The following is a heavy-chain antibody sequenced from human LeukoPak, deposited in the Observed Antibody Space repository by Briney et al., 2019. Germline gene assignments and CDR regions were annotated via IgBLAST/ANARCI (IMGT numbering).Heavy chain of an antibody. CDR2: ISAYNGNT. J-gene: IGHJ5*02. V-gene: IGHV1-18*01. Sequence: ASVKVSCKASGYTFTSYGISWLRQAPGQGLEWMGLISAYNGNTNYAQKLQGRVTITTDTSTSTAYMELRSLRSDDTAVYYCARVNYGSGSFRATWFDPRGQGTLVTVSS. CDR1: GYTFTSYG. CDR3: ARVNYGSGSFRATWFDP. D-gene: IGHD3-10*01.